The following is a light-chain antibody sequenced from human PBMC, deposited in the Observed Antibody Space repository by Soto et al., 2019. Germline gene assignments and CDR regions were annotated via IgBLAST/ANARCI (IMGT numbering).Light chain of an antibody. Sequence: EIVLTQSPGTLSLSPGERATLSCRASQSVSSSYLAWYQQKPGQAPRLLIYCASSRATGNPDRFSGSGSGTDCTLTISRLATEDFTVYYCQQYGSSHLFTFGPGTKVHIK. CDR3: QQYGSSHLFT. V-gene: IGKV3-20*01. CDR1: QSVSSSY. J-gene: IGKJ3*01. CDR2: CAS.